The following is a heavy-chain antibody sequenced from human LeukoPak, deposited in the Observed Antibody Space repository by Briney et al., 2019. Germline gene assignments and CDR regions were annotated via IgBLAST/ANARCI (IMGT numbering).Heavy chain of an antibody. CDR2: FDPEDGET. CDR1: GYTLTELS. V-gene: IGHV1-24*01. J-gene: IGHJ4*02. CDR3: ATDLPYSSSSIPDY. D-gene: IGHD6-6*01. Sequence: ASVKVSCKVSGYTLTELSMHWVRQAPGKGLEWMGGFDPEDGETIYAQKFQGRVTMTEDTSTDTAYMELSSLRSEDTAVYYCATDLPYSSSSIPDYWGQGTLVTVSS.